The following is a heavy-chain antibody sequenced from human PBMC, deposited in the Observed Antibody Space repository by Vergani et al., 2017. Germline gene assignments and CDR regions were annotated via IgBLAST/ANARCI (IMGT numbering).Heavy chain of an antibody. V-gene: IGHV4-39*01. CDR1: GASIRSSNYY. Sequence: QLQLQESGPGLVKPSATLSLTCSVSGASIRSSNYYWGWIRQPPGKGLEWIASIYYSGSTYYNPSLKSRVTISVDTSKNQFSLKLGSVTAADTAVYFCAGHSTVEWLVKLGWIDPWGQGILFTVSS. CDR3: AGHSTVEWLVKLGWIDP. J-gene: IGHJ5*02. CDR2: IYYSGST. D-gene: IGHD6-19*01.